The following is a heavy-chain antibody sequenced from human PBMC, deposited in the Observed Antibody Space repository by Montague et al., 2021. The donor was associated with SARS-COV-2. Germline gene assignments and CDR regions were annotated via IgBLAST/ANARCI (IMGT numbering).Heavy chain of an antibody. Sequence: SETLSLTCTVSGASVGSSDWGWIRQSPGKGLEWIGYFYSVGSTDYSPSLKSRVSISRDTSKNQFSLKVRSVTAADTAVYYCARETMTADAFDIWGQGTMVTVSS. V-gene: IGHV4-59*02. CDR3: ARETMTADAFDI. J-gene: IGHJ3*02. D-gene: IGHD1-14*01. CDR1: GASVGSSD. CDR2: FYSVGST.